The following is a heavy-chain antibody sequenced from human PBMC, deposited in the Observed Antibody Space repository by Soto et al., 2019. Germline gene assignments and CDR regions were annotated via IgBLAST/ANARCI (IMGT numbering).Heavy chain of an antibody. CDR1: GFSSSDDW. D-gene: IGHD7-27*01. CDR3: TMDPSWGGFDI. Sequence: PGGSLRLSCIASGFSSSDDWLAWIRQVPGKGLELVAAINRDGSDRGYLESVEGRFTISRDNANNSVFLHLNTLTAEDTAVYFCTMDPSWGGFDIWGQGTMVTVSS. CDR2: INRDGSDR. V-gene: IGHV3-7*04. J-gene: IGHJ3*02.